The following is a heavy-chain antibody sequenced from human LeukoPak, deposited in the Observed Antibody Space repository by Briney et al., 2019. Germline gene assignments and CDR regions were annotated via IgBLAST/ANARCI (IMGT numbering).Heavy chain of an antibody. CDR2: INPSGDFT. D-gene: IGHD3-16*01. J-gene: IGHJ5*02. V-gene: IGHV1-46*01. CDR1: GYNFGTHW. Sequence: ASVKVSCKASGYNFGTHWMHWVRQAPGQGLEWMAIINPSGDFTSYAQKFLGRITVTRDMSTRTLYMGMSDLRHDDTAVYYCARDYSGEWEQVTGWWLDPWGQGTLVIVSS. CDR3: ARDYSGEWEQVTGWWLDP.